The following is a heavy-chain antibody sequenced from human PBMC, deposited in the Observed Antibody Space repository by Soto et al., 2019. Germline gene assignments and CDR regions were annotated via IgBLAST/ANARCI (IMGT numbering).Heavy chain of an antibody. Sequence: ASVNVSCKASGYTFTNYGISWVRQAPGQGLEWMGWISAYNGNTNYAQKLQGGVTMTTDTSTSTAYMELRSLRSDDTAVYYCASRPYYYDSSQAFDIWGQGTMVTVSS. CDR2: ISAYNGNT. D-gene: IGHD3-22*01. CDR1: GYTFTNYG. V-gene: IGHV1-18*01. CDR3: ASRPYYYDSSQAFDI. J-gene: IGHJ3*02.